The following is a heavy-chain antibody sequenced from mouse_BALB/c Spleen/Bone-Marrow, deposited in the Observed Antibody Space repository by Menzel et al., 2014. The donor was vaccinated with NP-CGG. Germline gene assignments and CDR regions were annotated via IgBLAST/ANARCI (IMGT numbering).Heavy chain of an antibody. J-gene: IGHJ2*01. V-gene: IGHV1S126*01. CDR1: GYSFTSYW. CDR2: IDPSDSET. Sequence: VQLQQSGPQAVRPGASVKISCKASGYSFTSYWMHWVKQRPGQGLEWIDMIDPSDSETRLNQKFKDKATLTVDKSSSTAYMQLSSPTSEDSAVYYCARVGLRLTYYFDYWGQGTTLTVSS. CDR3: ARVGLRLTYYFDY. D-gene: IGHD1-2*01.